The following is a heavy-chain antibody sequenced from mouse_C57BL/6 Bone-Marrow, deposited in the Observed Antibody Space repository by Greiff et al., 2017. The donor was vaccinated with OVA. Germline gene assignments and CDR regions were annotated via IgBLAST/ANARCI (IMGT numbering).Heavy chain of an antibody. CDR2: IWRGGST. V-gene: IGHV2-5*01. D-gene: IGHD2-2*01. J-gene: IGHJ4*01. CDR1: GFSLTSYG. CDR3: AKNLGGYDLYYAMDY. Sequence: VQLQQSGPGLVQPSQSLSITCTVSGFSLTSYGVHWVRQSPGKGLEWLGVIWRGGSTDYNAAFMSRLSITKDNSKSQVFFKMNSLQADDTAIYYCAKNLGGYDLYYAMDYWGQGTSVTVSS.